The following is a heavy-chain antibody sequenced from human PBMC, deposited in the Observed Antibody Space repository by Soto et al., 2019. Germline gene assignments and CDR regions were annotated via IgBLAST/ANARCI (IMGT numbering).Heavy chain of an antibody. CDR2: IYYSGST. Sequence: PWETLSLTCSLSVGSIGSGGHYCNWIHQRPEKGLEWIGYIYYSGSTHYNPSLRSRLTISLDTSKNQFFLRLVSVTAADTALYYCARDQPLGKTVWG. J-gene: IGHJ6*01. CDR3: ARDQPLGKTV. CDR1: VGSIGSGGHY. V-gene: IGHV4-31*03.